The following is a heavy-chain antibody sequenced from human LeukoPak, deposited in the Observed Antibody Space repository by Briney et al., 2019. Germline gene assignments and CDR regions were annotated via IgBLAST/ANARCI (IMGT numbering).Heavy chain of an antibody. CDR1: GGSVSSCSYY. J-gene: IGHJ6*03. CDR3: ARDRRTAASYYYYYYMYV. D-gene: IGHD2-2*01. V-gene: IGHV4-61*01. CDR2: IYYSGST. Sequence: SETLSLTCTVSGGSVSSCSYYWSWIRPPPGKGLEWIGYIYYSGSTNYNPSLKSRFTISVDTSKNQFSLKLSSVTAADTAVYYCARDRRTAASYYYYYYMYVWGKGTTVTVSS.